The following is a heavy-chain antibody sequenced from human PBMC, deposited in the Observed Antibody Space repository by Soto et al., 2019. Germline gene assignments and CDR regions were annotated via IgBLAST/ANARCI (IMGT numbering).Heavy chain of an antibody. D-gene: IGHD3-22*01. CDR1: GFTFSSYA. CDR3: AKDPIPYDSSGTQPY. V-gene: IGHV3-23*01. Sequence: GGSLRLSCAASGFTFSSYAMSWVRQAPGKGLEWVSAISGSGGSTYYADSVKGRFTISRDNSKNTLYLQMNSLRAEDTAVYHCAKDPIPYDSSGTQPYWGQGTLVTVSS. CDR2: ISGSGGST. J-gene: IGHJ4*02.